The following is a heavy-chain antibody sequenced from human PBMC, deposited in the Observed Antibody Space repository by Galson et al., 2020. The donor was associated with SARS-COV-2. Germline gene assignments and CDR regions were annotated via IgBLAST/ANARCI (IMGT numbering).Heavy chain of an antibody. J-gene: IGHJ4*02. CDR3: ARVFAPIVLVVYARGYFDY. CDR2: IYYSGST. D-gene: IGHD2-8*02. CDR1: GGSISSSSYY. V-gene: IGHV4-39*07. Sequence: SETLSLTCTVSGGSISSSSYYWGWIRQPPGKGLEWIGSIYYSGSTYYNPSLKSRVTISVDTSKNQFSLKLSSVTAADTAVYYCARVFAPIVLVVYARGYFDYWGQGTLVTVSS.